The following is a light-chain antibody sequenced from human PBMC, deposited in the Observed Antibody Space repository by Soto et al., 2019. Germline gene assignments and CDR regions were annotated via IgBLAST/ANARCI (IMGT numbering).Light chain of an antibody. CDR2: NNN. J-gene: IGLJ3*02. Sequence: QLVLTQPPSVSGAPGERVAISCTGSSSNVGAGYDVHWYQQLPGTAPKLLIYNNNNRPSGVPDRFSGSRSGTSASLAITGLQADDEADYHCQSYDSSLGGVVFGGGTKLTVL. V-gene: IGLV1-40*01. CDR1: SSNVGAGYD. CDR3: QSYDSSLGGVV.